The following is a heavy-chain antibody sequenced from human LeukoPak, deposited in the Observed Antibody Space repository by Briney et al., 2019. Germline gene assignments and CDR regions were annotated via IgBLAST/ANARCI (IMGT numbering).Heavy chain of an antibody. CDR3: AKDSDDSSGYYLPETPYFDY. CDR1: GFTFSSYA. V-gene: IGHV3-23*01. Sequence: PGGSLRLSCAASGFTFSSYAMSWVRQAPGKGLEWVSAISGSGGSTYYADSVKGRFTISRDNSKNTLYLQMNSLRAEDTAVYYCAKDSDDSSGYYLPETPYFDYWGQGTLVTVSS. J-gene: IGHJ4*02. D-gene: IGHD3-22*01. CDR2: ISGSGGST.